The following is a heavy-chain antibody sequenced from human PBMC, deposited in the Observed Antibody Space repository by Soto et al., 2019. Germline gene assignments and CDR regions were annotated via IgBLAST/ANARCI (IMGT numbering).Heavy chain of an antibody. CDR2: INHSGST. D-gene: IGHD3-10*01. V-gene: IGHV4-34*01. Sequence: QVQLQQWGAGLLKPSETLSLTCAVYGGSFSGYYWSWIRQPPGKGLEWIGEINHSGSTNYNPSLKSRVTISVDTSKNHFSLKLSSVTAADTAVYYCARGRSRGFLWFGEIHDYWGQGTLVTVSS. CDR3: ARGRSRGFLWFGEIHDY. J-gene: IGHJ4*02. CDR1: GGSFSGYY.